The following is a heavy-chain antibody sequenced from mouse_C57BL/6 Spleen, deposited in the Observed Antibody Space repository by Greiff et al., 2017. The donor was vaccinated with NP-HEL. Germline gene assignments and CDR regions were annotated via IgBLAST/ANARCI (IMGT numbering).Heavy chain of an antibody. V-gene: IGHV1-55*01. J-gene: IGHJ2*01. D-gene: IGHD2-3*01. CDR1: GYTFTSYW. CDR3: ARSLIYDGYPCY. CDR2: IYPGSGST. Sequence: QVQLQQPGAELVKPGASVKMSCKASGYTFTSYWITWVKQRPGQGLEWIGDIYPGSGSTNYNEKFKSKATLTVDTSSSTAYMQLSSLTSEDSAVYYCARSLIYDGYPCYWGQGTTLTVSS.